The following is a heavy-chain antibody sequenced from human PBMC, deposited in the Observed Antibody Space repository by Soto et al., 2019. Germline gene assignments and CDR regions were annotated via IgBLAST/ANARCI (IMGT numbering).Heavy chain of an antibody. CDR3: ARFGAAAAHDDN. D-gene: IGHD6-13*01. J-gene: IGHJ4*01. CDR2: VHFSGST. Sequence: VCVGSVCSNRWSWIRQAPGKGLEWVGYVHFSGSTTYNPSLAPRLNISFDMSKSQVYLQLTSVTAADTAAYYCARFGAAAAHDDNWGRGVLVT. CDR1: VGSVCSNR. V-gene: IGHV4-59*02.